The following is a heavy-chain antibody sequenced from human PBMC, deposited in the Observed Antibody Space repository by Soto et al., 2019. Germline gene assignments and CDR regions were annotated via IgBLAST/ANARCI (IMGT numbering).Heavy chain of an antibody. CDR1: GFTFSSYS. CDR2: ISSSSSTI. J-gene: IGHJ4*02. V-gene: IGHV3-21*01. D-gene: IGHD6-19*01. CDR3: ARVGSSGWYSVAY. Sequence: GGSLRLSCAASGFTFSSYSMNWVRQAPGKGLEWVSSISSSSSTIYYADSVKGRFTISRDNAKNSLYLQMNGLRAEETAVYYCARVGSSGWYSVAYWGQGTLVTVSS.